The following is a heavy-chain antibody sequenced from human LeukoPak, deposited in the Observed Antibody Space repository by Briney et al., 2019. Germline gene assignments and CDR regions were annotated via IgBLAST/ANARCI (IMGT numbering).Heavy chain of an antibody. Sequence: SETLSLTCTVSGGSISSGSYYWGWIRQPPGKGLEWIGTIYYSGSTYYNSSLKSRVTISVDTSKNQFSLKLSSVTAADTAVYFCARLRKLAEIDYWGLGTLVTLSS. J-gene: IGHJ4*02. V-gene: IGHV4-39*01. D-gene: IGHD1-1*01. CDR1: GGSISSGSYY. CDR2: IYYSGST. CDR3: ARLRKLAEIDY.